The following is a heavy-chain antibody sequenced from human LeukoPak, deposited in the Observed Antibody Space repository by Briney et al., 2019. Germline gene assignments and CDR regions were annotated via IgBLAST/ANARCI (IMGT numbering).Heavy chain of an antibody. CDR3: ARYGSGSTWFDP. Sequence: SQTLSLTCTVSGGSIRSDNYQWSWIRQPPGKGLEWIGYINYSGSTYYNPSLKSRVTISVDTSKNHFSLRLSSVTAADTAVYYCARYGSGSTWFDPWGQGTLVTVSS. CDR2: INYSGST. J-gene: IGHJ5*02. V-gene: IGHV4-30-4*01. CDR1: GGSIRSDNYQ. D-gene: IGHD3-10*01.